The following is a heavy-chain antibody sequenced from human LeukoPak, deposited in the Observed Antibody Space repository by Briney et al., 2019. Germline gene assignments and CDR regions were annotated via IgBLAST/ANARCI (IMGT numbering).Heavy chain of an antibody. V-gene: IGHV1-8*02. J-gene: IGHJ4*02. CDR2: MNPSNGKA. Sequence: ASVKVSCKTSGYTFTSHDIHWVRRATGQDLEWLGWMNPSNGKAAYAQRFQGRVTMTRNSAIRTAYMELTRLRSDDTAVYYCARELVHETNPLDDKWGQGTLVIVSS. D-gene: IGHD2-8*01. CDR1: GYTFTSHD. CDR3: ARELVHETNPLDDK.